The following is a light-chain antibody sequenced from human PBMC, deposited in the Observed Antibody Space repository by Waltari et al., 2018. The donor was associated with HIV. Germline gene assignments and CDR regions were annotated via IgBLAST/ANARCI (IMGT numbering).Light chain of an antibody. J-gene: IGKJ1*01. CDR3: QQYYMTPPA. Sequence: VVRTQSPDLLIGSLVESNTFICKSSQIIFFNSDKKNYLAWYQQKPWQPPKLLVYWASTRESGVPARFSGARSGTDFTLTISGLQAEDAATYFFQQYYMTPPAFGQGTKVEI. CDR1: QIIFFNSDKKNY. V-gene: IGKV4-1*01. CDR2: WAS.